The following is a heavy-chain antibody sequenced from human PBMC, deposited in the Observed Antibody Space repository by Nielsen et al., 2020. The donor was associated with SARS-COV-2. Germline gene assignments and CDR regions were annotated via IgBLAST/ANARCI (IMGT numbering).Heavy chain of an antibody. CDR2: IYPVDSDT. J-gene: IGHJ6*02. Sequence: GESLKISCKGSGYNFASYWVGWERQMPGKGLEWMGIIYPVDSDTRYSPSFQGQVTISADKSISTAYLQWSSLKASDTAMYYCARGSGGYSYGYLYYYYVMDVWGQGTTVTVSS. V-gene: IGHV5-51*01. CDR1: GYNFASYW. D-gene: IGHD5-18*01. CDR3: ARGSGGYSYGYLYYYYVMDV.